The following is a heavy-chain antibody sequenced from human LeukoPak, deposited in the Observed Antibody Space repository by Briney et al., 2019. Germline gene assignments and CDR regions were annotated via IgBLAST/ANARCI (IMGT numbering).Heavy chain of an antibody. J-gene: IGHJ4*02. Sequence: SETLSLTCAVYGGSFSGYYWSWIRQPPGKGLEWIGEINHSGSTNYNPSLKSRVTISVDTSKNQFSLKLNSVTPEDTAVYYCARARWPELGESYFDYWGQGTLVTVSS. D-gene: IGHD6-13*01. CDR2: INHSGST. CDR1: GGSFSGYY. V-gene: IGHV4-34*01. CDR3: ARARWPELGESYFDY.